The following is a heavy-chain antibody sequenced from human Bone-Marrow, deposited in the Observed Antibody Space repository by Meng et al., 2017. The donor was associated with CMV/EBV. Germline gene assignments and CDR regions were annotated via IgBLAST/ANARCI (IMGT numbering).Heavy chain of an antibody. CDR2: IIPIFGTA. Sequence: KASGGTCSSYAISWVRQAPGQGLEWMGGIIPIFGTANYAQKFQGRVTITTDESTSTAYMELSSLRSEDTAVYYCARETQQYSNWFDPWGQGTLVTVSS. CDR3: ARETQQYSNWFDP. CDR1: GGTCSSYA. J-gene: IGHJ5*02. V-gene: IGHV1-69*05. D-gene: IGHD2/OR15-2a*01.